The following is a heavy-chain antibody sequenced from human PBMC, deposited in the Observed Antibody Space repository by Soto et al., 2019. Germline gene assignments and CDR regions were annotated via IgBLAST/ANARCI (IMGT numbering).Heavy chain of an antibody. D-gene: IGHD3-10*01. CDR1: GGTAASSHW. CDR2: VYQSEAT. V-gene: IGHV4-4*02. CDR3: ARERGSAGSNNYFGT. Sequence: SENLSLTCGVFGGTAASSHWWSWVRQSPSRGSGWIGSVYQSEATDFNPSLQSRATYSVDNSNNRFCLRLTSLTAADTAVYFCARERGSAGSNNYFGTWGPATLVNVAS. J-gene: IGHJ5*01.